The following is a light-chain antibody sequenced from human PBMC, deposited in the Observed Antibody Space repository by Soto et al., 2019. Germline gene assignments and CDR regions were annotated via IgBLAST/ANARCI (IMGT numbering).Light chain of an antibody. Sequence: EIVLTQSPANLSLSPGERATLSCRASQSVSSYLAWYQQKPGQAPRLLIYDASNRATGIPARFSGSGSGTDFTLTISSLEPEDFAVYYCPQRSNWPPLTFGGGTKVDIK. CDR3: PQRSNWPPLT. J-gene: IGKJ4*01. V-gene: IGKV3-11*01. CDR2: DAS. CDR1: QSVSSY.